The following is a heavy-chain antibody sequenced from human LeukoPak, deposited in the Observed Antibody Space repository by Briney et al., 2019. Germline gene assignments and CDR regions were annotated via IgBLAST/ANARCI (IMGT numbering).Heavy chain of an antibody. D-gene: IGHD1-26*01. V-gene: IGHV1-69*05. CDR1: GGTFSSYA. Sequence: SVKVSCKASGGTFSSYAISWVRQAPGQGLEWMGGIIPIFGTANYAQKFQGRVTITTDESTSTAYMKLSSLRSEDTAVYYCAIVGATTKRYYFDYWGQGTLVTVSS. CDR3: AIVGATTKRYYFDY. CDR2: IIPIFGTA. J-gene: IGHJ4*02.